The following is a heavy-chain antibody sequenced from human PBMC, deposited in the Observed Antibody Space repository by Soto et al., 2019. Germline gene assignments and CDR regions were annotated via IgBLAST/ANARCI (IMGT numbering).Heavy chain of an antibody. J-gene: IGHJ5*02. CDR2: TYYRSKWYN. Sequence: PSQTLSLTCAISGDSVSSNSAAWNWIRQSPSRGLEWLGRTYYRSKWYNDYAVSVKSRITINPDTSKNQFSLQLNSVTPEDTAVYYCARGLSGGGGYCTNGVCYTKGDNWFDPWGQGTLVTVSS. V-gene: IGHV6-1*01. CDR3: ARGLSGGGGYCTNGVCYTKGDNWFDP. D-gene: IGHD2-8*01. CDR1: GDSVSSNSAA.